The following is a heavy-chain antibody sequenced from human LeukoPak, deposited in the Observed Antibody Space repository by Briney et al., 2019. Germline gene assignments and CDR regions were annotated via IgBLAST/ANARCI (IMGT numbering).Heavy chain of an antibody. Sequence: GASVKVSCKASGGTFSSYAISWVRQAPGQGLEWMGGIIPIFGTANYAQKLQGRVTMTTDTSTSTAYMELRSLRSDDTAVYYCARDTSGVGELTVDYWGQGTLVTVSS. CDR2: IIPIFGTA. CDR3: ARDTSGVGELTVDY. J-gene: IGHJ4*02. CDR1: GGTFSSYA. V-gene: IGHV1-69*05. D-gene: IGHD3-16*01.